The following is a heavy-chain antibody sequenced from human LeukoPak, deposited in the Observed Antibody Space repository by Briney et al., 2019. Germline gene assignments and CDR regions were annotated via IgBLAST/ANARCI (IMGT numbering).Heavy chain of an antibody. V-gene: IGHV4-59*12. CDR1: GGSINSYY. D-gene: IGHD6-19*01. CDR2: IYYSGST. CDR3: ARANSGWSINFDY. J-gene: IGHJ4*02. Sequence: PSETLSLTCTVSGGSINSYYWSWLRQPAERGLEWIGYIYYSGSTNYNPSLKSRVTISVDTSKNQFSLKLSSVTAADTAVHYCARANSGWSINFDYWDQGTLVTVSS.